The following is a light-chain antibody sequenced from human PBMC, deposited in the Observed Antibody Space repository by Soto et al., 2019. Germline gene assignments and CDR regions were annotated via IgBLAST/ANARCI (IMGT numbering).Light chain of an antibody. CDR3: QQSYSTPPWT. V-gene: IGKV3-20*01. J-gene: IGKJ1*01. CDR2: DAS. CDR1: QSVSSSY. Sequence: EIVLTQSPGTLSLSPGERATLSCRAIQSVSSSYLAWYQQKPGQAPRLLIYDASNRAAGIPARFSGSGSGTDFTLTISSLEPEDFATYYCQQSYSTPPWTFGQGTKVDIK.